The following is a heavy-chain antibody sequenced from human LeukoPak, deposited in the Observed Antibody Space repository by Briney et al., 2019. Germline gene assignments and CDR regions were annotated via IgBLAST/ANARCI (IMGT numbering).Heavy chain of an antibody. CDR1: GGSFSGYY. Sequence: PAETLSLTCAVYGGSFSGYYWIGIRQPPGKGLEWIGEINHSGSTNYNPSLKSRVTISVDTSKNQCSLKLNSVTAADTAVYYCARVVYRGENWFDPWGQGTLVTVSS. J-gene: IGHJ5*02. V-gene: IGHV4-34*01. CDR2: INHSGST. D-gene: IGHD3-10*01. CDR3: ARVVYRGENWFDP.